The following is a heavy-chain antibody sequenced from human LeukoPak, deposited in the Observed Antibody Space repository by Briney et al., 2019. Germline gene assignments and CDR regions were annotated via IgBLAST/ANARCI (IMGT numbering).Heavy chain of an antibody. V-gene: IGHV1-46*01. J-gene: IGHJ5*02. CDR1: GYTFTSYY. CDR2: INPSGGST. CDR3: ARARYCSSTSCYTPWFDP. D-gene: IGHD2-2*02. Sequence: ASVKVSCKAPGYTFTSYYTHWVRQAPGQGLEWMGIINPSGGSTSYAQKFQGRVTMTRDMSTSTVYMELSSLRSEDTAVYYCARARYCSSTSCYTPWFDPWGQGTLVTVSS.